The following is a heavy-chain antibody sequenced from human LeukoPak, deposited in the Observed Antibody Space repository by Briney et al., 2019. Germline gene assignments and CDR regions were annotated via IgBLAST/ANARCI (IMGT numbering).Heavy chain of an antibody. J-gene: IGHJ6*02. V-gene: IGHV3-48*04. CDR3: AIPPLSGTGSSRPLAGMDV. CDR2: ISHTGSTM. D-gene: IGHD3-10*01. CDR1: GFTFSSYG. Sequence: GGSLRLSCAASGFTFSSYGMHWVRQAPGKGLEWVSYISHTGSTMSYADSVKGRFTTSRDNARNSLYLQMNSLRAEDTAVYYCAIPPLSGTGSSRPLAGMDVWGQGTTVTVSS.